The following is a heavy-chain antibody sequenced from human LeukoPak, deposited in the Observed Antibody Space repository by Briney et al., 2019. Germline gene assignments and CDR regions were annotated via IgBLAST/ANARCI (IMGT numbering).Heavy chain of an antibody. Sequence: ASVKVSCKASGYTFTSYDINWVRQATGQGLEWMGWMNPNSGNTGYAQKFQGRVTITRNTSISTAYMGLSSPRSEDTAVYYCARGDVVVPAANRCNWFDPWGQGTLVTVSS. CDR2: MNPNSGNT. D-gene: IGHD2-2*01. CDR1: GYTFTSYD. CDR3: ARGDVVVPAANRCNWFDP. V-gene: IGHV1-8*03. J-gene: IGHJ5*02.